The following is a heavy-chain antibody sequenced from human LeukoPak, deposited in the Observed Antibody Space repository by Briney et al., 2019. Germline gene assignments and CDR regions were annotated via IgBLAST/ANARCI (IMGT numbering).Heavy chain of an antibody. D-gene: IGHD1-26*01. CDR2: IKQDGSEK. CDR3: ARDRGGTYEIYFFDY. Sequence: GGSLRLSCVGSGFTFSRYWMSWVRQAPGKGLEWVANIKQDGSEKYYVDSVKGRFTISRDNAKNSLYLQMNSLRADDTAVYYCARDRGGTYEIYFFDYWGQGTLVTVSS. J-gene: IGHJ4*02. V-gene: IGHV3-7*04. CDR1: GFTFSRYW.